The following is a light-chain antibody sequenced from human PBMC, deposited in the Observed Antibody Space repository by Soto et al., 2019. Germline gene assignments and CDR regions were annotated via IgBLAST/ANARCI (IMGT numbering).Light chain of an antibody. J-gene: IGKJ5*01. CDR2: DTS. CDR3: QQYNHWRSIS. V-gene: IGKV3-15*01. CDR1: QSVSRK. Sequence: EILMTQSPATVSVSPGGRATLSCRASQSVSRKLACYQHKPGQAPRLLIYDTSTRAADIPARFSGSGSGTDFTLTISSLQSEDFAVYYCQQYNHWRSISFGHGTRLEIK.